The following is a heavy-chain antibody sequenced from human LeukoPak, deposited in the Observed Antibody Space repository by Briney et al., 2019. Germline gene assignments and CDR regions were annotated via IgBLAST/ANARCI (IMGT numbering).Heavy chain of an antibody. CDR2: ISAYNGYT. D-gene: IGHD3-10*01. Sequence: ASVKVSCKASVYTFTRHGINWVRQVPGQGLEWMGWISAYNGYTNYTQKLQGRVTITTDTSTSTVYMELRSLRSDDTAIYYCARGQANRLLWVGQLLSNINPLDYWGQGTLVIVSS. CDR1: VYTFTRHG. CDR3: ARGQANRLLWVGQLLSNINPLDY. J-gene: IGHJ4*02. V-gene: IGHV1-18*01.